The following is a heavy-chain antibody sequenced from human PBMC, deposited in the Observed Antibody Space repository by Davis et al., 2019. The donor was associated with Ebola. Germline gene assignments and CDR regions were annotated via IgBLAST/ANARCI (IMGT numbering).Heavy chain of an antibody. J-gene: IGHJ6*02. CDR3: ARDLSAYYDFWSGYYTARAYGMDV. D-gene: IGHD3-3*01. CDR1: GFSFTSYS. Sequence: GGSLRLSCAASGFSFTSYSMNWVRQAPGKGLEWVAYISGGYTYYAESVKGRFTISRDSAKDSLYLHMDSLRDDDTAVYYCARDLSAYYDFWSGYYTARAYGMDVWGQGTTVTVSS. CDR2: ISGGYT. V-gene: IGHV3-48*02.